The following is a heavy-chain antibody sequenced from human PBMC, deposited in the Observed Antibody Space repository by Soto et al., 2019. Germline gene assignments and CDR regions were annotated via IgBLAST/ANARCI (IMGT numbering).Heavy chain of an antibody. Sequence: QVQLVESGGGVVQPGRSLRLSCAASGFTFSSYGMHWVRQAPGKGLEWVAVIWYDGSNKYYADSVKGRFTISRDNSKNTLYLQMNSLSAEDTSVYYWARVGTGHDGMDVWGQGTTVTVSS. CDR3: ARVGTGHDGMDV. V-gene: IGHV3-33*01. CDR2: IWYDGSNK. D-gene: IGHD1-7*01. J-gene: IGHJ6*02. CDR1: GFTFSSYG.